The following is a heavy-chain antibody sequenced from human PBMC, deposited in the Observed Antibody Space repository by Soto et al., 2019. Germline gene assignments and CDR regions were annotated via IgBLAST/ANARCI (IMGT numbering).Heavy chain of an antibody. V-gene: IGHV5-10-1*01. J-gene: IGHJ4*02. CDR1: GYSFTSYW. CDR3: ARHGSDSSSSHY. Sequence: PGESLKISCKGSGYSFTSYWISWVRQMPGKGLEWMGRIDPSDSYTNYSPSFQGHVTISADKSISTAYLQWSSLKASDTAMYYCARHGSDSSSSHYWGQGTLVTVSS. CDR2: IDPSDSYT. D-gene: IGHD6-6*01.